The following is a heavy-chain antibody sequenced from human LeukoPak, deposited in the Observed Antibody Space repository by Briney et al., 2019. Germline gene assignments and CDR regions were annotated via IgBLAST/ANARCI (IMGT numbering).Heavy chain of an antibody. CDR2: IYYSGST. CDR1: GGSISSSSYY. J-gene: IGHJ4*02. CDR3: ASYLRVAAALFDY. D-gene: IGHD6-13*01. V-gene: IGHV4-39*01. Sequence: SETLSLTCTVSGGSISSSSYYWGWIRQPPGKGLEWIGGIYYSGSTYYNPSLKSRVTISVDTSKNQFSLKLSSVTAADTAVYYCASYLRVAAALFDYWGQGTLVTVSS.